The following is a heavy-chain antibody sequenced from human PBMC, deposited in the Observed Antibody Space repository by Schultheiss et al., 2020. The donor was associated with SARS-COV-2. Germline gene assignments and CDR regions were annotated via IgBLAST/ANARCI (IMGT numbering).Heavy chain of an antibody. CDR2: INAGNGNT. Sequence: ASVKVSCKASGYTFTSYAMHWVRQAPGQRLEWMGWINAGNGNTKYSQKFQGRVTITRDTSASTAYMELSSLRSEDTAVYYCARDMVQGVRRGGDYYYYGMDVWGQGTTVTVSS. CDR3: ARDMVQGVRRGGDYYYYGMDV. CDR1: GYTFTSYA. J-gene: IGHJ6*02. D-gene: IGHD3-10*01. V-gene: IGHV1-3*01.